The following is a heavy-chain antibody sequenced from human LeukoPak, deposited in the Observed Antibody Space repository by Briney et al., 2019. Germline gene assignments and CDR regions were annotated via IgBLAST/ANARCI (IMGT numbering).Heavy chain of an antibody. CDR2: IYHSGST. J-gene: IGHJ3*02. CDR3: ARDFAELSAFDI. CDR1: GGSISSGGYY. V-gene: IGHV4-30-2*01. D-gene: IGHD1-26*01. Sequence: PSETLSLTCAVSGGSISSGGYYWSWIRQPPGKGLEWIGYIYHSGSTYYNPSLKSRVTISVDRSKNQFSLKLSSVTAADTAVYYCARDFAELSAFDIWGQGTMVTVSS.